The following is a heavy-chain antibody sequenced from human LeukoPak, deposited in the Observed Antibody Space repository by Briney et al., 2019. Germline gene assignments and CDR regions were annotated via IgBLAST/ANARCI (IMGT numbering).Heavy chain of an antibody. Sequence: ASVKVSCKACLYTFTIYDIHGVRQATGQGREWMGWMNPKRGNIDYTQKLRGTVTMTRNTSLSSPYIERCSVRWEDTAVYYSVRGPGSPDRYMEVWAKGPTVTV. J-gene: IGHJ6*03. CDR3: VRGPGSPDRYMEV. CDR2: MNPKRGNI. D-gene: IGHD1-14*01. CDR1: LYTFTIYD. V-gene: IGHV1-8*01.